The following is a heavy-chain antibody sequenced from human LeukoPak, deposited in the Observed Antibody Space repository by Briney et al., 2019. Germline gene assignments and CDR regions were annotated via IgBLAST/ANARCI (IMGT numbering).Heavy chain of an antibody. CDR1: GFTFSSKY. D-gene: IGHD2-8*01. CDR2: ILASGSPT. V-gene: IGHV3-23*01. Sequence: GGSLRLSCAASGFTFSSKYMSWVRQAPGKGLQWVANILASGSPTYYADSVKGRFIISRDNSKNTVYLQMNSLRVEDTAIYYCAKDLRPDGVDNFDHWGQGILVTVSS. J-gene: IGHJ4*02. CDR3: AKDLRPDGVDNFDH.